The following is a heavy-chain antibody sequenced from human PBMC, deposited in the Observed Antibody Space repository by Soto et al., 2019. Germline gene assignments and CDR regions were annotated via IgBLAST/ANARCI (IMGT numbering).Heavy chain of an antibody. J-gene: IGHJ6*02. V-gene: IGHV6-1*01. Sequence: SPTLSLTCAISGDSVSSNSAAWNWIRQSPSRGLEWLGRTYYRSKWYNDYAVSVKSRITINPDTSKNQFSLQLNSVTPEDTAVYYCAREGYCSSTSCYRDYYYRMDVWGQGTTVTVSS. CDR1: GDSVSSNSAA. CDR2: TYYRSKWYN. D-gene: IGHD2-2*02. CDR3: AREGYCSSTSCYRDYYYRMDV.